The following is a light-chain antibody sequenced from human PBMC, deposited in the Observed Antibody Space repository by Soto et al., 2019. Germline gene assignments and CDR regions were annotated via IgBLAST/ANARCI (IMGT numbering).Light chain of an antibody. CDR1: DIGRKS. CDR2: DDS. V-gene: IGLV3-21*02. Sequence: SYELTQPPSVSVAPRQTARITCGGADIGRKSVHWYQQKPGQAPILVVNDDSDRPSGIPERFSGSNSGNTATLTISGVEAGDEADYYCQVWDSRSDHWVFGGGTQLTVL. J-gene: IGLJ3*02. CDR3: QVWDSRSDHWV.